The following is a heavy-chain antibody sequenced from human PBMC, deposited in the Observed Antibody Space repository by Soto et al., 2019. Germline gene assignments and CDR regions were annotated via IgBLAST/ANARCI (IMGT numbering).Heavy chain of an antibody. D-gene: IGHD3-22*01. CDR3: ARGIDYYDSSGYPDY. CDR2: ISSSSSTI. CDR1: GFTFSSYS. Sequence: GGSLRLSCAASGFTFSSYSMNWVRQAPGKGLEWVSYISSSSSTIYYADSVKGRFTISRDNAKHSLYLQMNSLRDEDTAVYYCARGIDYYDSSGYPDYWGQGTLVTVSS. J-gene: IGHJ4*02. V-gene: IGHV3-48*02.